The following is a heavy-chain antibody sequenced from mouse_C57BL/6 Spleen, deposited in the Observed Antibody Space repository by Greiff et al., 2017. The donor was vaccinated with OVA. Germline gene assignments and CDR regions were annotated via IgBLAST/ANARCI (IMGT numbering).Heavy chain of an antibody. D-gene: IGHD1-1*01. CDR2: IDPETGGT. CDR3: TRAYYYGSSDWYFDV. Sequence: VQLKESGAELVRPGASVTLSCKASGYTFTDYEMHWVKQTPVHGLEWIGAIDPETGGTAYNQKFKGKAILTADKSSSTAYMELRSLTSEDSAVYYCTRAYYYGSSDWYFDVWGTGTTVTVSS. J-gene: IGHJ1*03. CDR1: GYTFTDYE. V-gene: IGHV1-15*01.